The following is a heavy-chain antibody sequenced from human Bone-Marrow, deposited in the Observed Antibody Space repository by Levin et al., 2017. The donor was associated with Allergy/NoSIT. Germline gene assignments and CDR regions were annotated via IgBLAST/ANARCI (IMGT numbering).Heavy chain of an antibody. J-gene: IGHJ4*02. CDR1: GFSVTSNY. D-gene: IGHD6-13*01. CDR3: ARDPNAAATGTFG. CDR2: IYSGGST. V-gene: IGHV3-66*01. Sequence: GESLKISCTASGFSVTSNYINWVRQSPGKGLEWVALIYSGGSTNYADSVKGRFAISRDNSKNTVYLQMNSLRGDDTAVYYCARDPNAAATGTFGWGQGTLVTVSS.